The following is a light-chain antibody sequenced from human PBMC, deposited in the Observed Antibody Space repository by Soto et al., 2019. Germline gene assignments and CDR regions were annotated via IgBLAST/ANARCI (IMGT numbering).Light chain of an antibody. V-gene: IGKV3-15*01. Sequence: EVVMTQSPPTLSVSPGERATLSCRASQSVSTRLAWYQQKPGRAPRLLIHGASTRATGIPARFSGSGSATESSLTISSLQSEDFAVYYCQQYNDWPLTFGGGTKVEL. J-gene: IGKJ4*01. CDR2: GAS. CDR1: QSVSTR. CDR3: QQYNDWPLT.